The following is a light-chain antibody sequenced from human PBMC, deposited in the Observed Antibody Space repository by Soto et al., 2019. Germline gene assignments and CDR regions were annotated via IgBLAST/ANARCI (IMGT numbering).Light chain of an antibody. CDR3: LQYNNWVPT. J-gene: IGKJ1*01. CDR2: GAS. CDR1: QDISDF. Sequence: DIQMTQSPSAMSASVGDRVTITCGASQDISDFLAWFQQKPGEVPKRLIYGASTRATGIPARFSGSGSGTEFTFTVSSLQSEDFAVYYCLQYNNWVPTFGQGTKVDI. V-gene: IGKV1-17*03.